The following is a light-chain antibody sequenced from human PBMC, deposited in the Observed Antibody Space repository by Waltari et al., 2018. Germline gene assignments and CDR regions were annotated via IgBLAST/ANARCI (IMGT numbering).Light chain of an antibody. CDR1: QSFTRY. J-gene: IGKJ1*01. CDR3: QHYVSLPVT. V-gene: IGKV3-20*01. CDR2: DAS. Sequence: ELVFTQSPGTLSSAPGERATLSCRASQSFTRYLAWYQHRPGQAPRLLIYDASTMAAGVADRFSGSGSGTDFSLTISRLEPEDFAVYYCQHYVSLPVTFGQGTRVEIK.